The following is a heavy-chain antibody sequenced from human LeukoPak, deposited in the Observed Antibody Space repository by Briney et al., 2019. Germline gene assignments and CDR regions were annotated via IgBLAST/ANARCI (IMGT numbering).Heavy chain of an antibody. V-gene: IGHV3-7*01. D-gene: IGHD6-19*01. CDR3: ARAGAVAGTDFDY. J-gene: IGHJ4*02. Sequence: GGSLRLSCAASGFTFDDYGMSWVRQAPGKGLEWVANIKQDGSEKYYVDSVKGRFTISRDNAKNSLYLQMNSLRAEDTAVYYCARAGAVAGTDFDYWGQGTLVTVSS. CDR2: IKQDGSEK. CDR1: GFTFDDYG.